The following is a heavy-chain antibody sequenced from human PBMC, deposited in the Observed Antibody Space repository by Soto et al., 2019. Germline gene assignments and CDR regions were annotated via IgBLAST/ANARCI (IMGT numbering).Heavy chain of an antibody. Sequence: SEDLCLSNSGSGGSTSPNRYYVGRIRQPPGKGMEWIGSIYYSGSTYYNPSLKSRVTISVDTSKNQFSLKLSSVTAADTAVYYCARQYCSSPICYRRFDYWCPGTLVTVFS. CDR2: IYYSGST. CDR1: GGSTSPNRYY. V-gene: IGHV4-39*01. D-gene: IGHD2-2*01. J-gene: IGHJ4*02. CDR3: ARQYCSSPICYRRFDY.